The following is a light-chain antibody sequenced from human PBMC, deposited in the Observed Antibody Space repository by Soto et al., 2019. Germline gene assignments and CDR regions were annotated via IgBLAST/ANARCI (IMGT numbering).Light chain of an antibody. CDR1: RSDVGSRDS. CDR3: ASYTTTITLM. CDR2: DVN. Sequence: QSVLTQPASVSGSLGQSIAISCTGTRSDVGSRDSVSWYQHHPGKAPKLLIYDVNLRPSGVSHRFSGSKSGTTASLTISGLQTEDEADYSCASYTTTITLMFGGGTKLTVL. V-gene: IGLV2-14*03. J-gene: IGLJ3*02.